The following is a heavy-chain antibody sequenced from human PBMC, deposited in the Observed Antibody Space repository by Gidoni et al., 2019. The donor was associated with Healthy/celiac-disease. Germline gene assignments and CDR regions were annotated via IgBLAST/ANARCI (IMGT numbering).Heavy chain of an antibody. Sequence: EVQLVESGGGLVKPGGSLRLSCAASGFTFSGDWMSWVRQGPGKGLEWVANIKQDGSEKYYVDSVKGRFTISRDNAKNSLYLQMNSLRAEDTAVYYCARDWTYGSAPHHQTFDYWGQGTLVTVSS. CDR2: IKQDGSEK. CDR1: GFTFSGDW. D-gene: IGHD3-10*01. J-gene: IGHJ4*02. V-gene: IGHV3-7*04. CDR3: ARDWTYGSAPHHQTFDY.